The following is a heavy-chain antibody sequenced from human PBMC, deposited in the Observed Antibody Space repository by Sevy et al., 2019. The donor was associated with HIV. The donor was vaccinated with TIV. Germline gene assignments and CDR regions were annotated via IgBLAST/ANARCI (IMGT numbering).Heavy chain of an antibody. V-gene: IGHV1-69*13. Sequence: ASVKVSCKASGGTFSSYAISWVRQAPGQGLEWMGGIIPIFGTANYAQKFQGRVTITADESTSTAYMDLSSLGSEDTAGYYCAGGARGYSGYDSYYFDYWGQGTLVTVSS. CDR2: IIPIFGTA. CDR3: AGGARGYSGYDSYYFDY. D-gene: IGHD5-12*01. CDR1: GGTFSSYA. J-gene: IGHJ4*02.